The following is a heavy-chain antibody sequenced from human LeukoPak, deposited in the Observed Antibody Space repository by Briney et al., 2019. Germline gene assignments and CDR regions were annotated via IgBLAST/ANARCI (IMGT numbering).Heavy chain of an antibody. D-gene: IGHD3-22*01. CDR2: INHSGSS. CDR3: ARRASLCSGLSDAFDI. CDR1: GGSFSGYY. Sequence: SETLSLTCAVYGGSFSGYYWSWIRQPPGKGLEWIGEINHSGSSNYNPSLKSRLRISVDTSKKQFSLNLSSATAPATAVYYCARRASLCSGLSDAFDIWGQGTMVTVSS. J-gene: IGHJ3*02. V-gene: IGHV4-34*01.